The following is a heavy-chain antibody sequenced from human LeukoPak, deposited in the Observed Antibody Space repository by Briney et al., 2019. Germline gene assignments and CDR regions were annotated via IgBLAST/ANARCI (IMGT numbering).Heavy chain of an antibody. Sequence: GGSLRLSCAASGFTFSSYGMHWVRQAPGKGLEWVAVISYDGSNKYYADSVKGRFTISRDNSKNTLYLQMNSLRAEDTAVYYCAHESSSYYSLSDYWGQGTLVTVSS. V-gene: IGHV3-30*18. CDR2: ISYDGSNK. J-gene: IGHJ4*02. CDR3: AHESSSYYSLSDY. D-gene: IGHD3-22*01. CDR1: GFTFSSYG.